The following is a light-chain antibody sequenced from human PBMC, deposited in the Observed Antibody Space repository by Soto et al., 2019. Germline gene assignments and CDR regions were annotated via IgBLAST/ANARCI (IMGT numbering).Light chain of an antibody. CDR1: SSDVGAYNY. J-gene: IGLJ3*02. V-gene: IGLV2-14*01. Sequence: QSALTQPASVSGSPGQSITISCTGSSSDVGAYNYVSWYRQYPGKAPQVIIYEVSDRPSGISNRFSGSKSGNTASLTISGLQAEDEADYYCSSYASDITHVFGXGTKLTVL. CDR2: EVS. CDR3: SSYASDITHV.